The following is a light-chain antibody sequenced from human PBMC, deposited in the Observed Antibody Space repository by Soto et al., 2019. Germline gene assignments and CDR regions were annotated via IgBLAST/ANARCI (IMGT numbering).Light chain of an antibody. J-gene: IGKJ2*01. CDR2: KAF. CDR3: MQGTHWPPVT. V-gene: IGKV2-30*01. Sequence: DVVMTQSPLSLPVTLGQPASISCRSSQSIVYSDGNAYLSWCQQRPGQSPRRLIYKAFNRDSGVPDRFSGSGSGTDFTLKISRVEAEDVGVYYCMQGTHWPPVTFGQGTKLEIK. CDR1: QSIVYSDGNAY.